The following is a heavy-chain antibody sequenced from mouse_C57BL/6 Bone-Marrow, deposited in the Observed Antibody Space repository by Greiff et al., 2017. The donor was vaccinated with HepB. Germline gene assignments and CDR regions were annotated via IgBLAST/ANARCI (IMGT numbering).Heavy chain of an antibody. CDR1: GYTFTSYW. CDR2: IYPSDSET. CDR3: GGRGAYDDDGYFDD. Sequence: QVQLQQPGAELVRPGSSVKLSCKASGYTFTSYWMDWVKQRPGQGLEWIGNIYPSDSETHYNQKFKDKATLTVDKSSSTAYMQLSSLTSEDSAVYYCGGRGAYDDDGYFDDWGQGTTLTVSS. V-gene: IGHV1-61*01. D-gene: IGHD2-4*01. J-gene: IGHJ2*01.